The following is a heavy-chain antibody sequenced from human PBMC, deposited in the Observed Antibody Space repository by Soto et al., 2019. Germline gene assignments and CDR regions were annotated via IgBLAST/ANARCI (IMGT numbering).Heavy chain of an antibody. CDR1: GGSISSYY. J-gene: IGHJ3*02. D-gene: IGHD6-19*01. CDR2: IYYSGST. Sequence: PSETLSLTCTVSGGSISSYYWSWIRQPPGKGLEWIGYIYYSGSTNYNPSLKSRVTISVDTSKNQFSLKLSSVTAADTAVYYCARDSSSSGWYGAFDIWGQGPMVTVSS. V-gene: IGHV4-59*01. CDR3: ARDSSSSGWYGAFDI.